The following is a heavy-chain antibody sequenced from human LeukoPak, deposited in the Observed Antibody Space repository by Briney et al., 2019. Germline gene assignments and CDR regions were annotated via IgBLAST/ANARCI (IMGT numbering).Heavy chain of an antibody. D-gene: IGHD3-22*01. CDR3: ARLPPHSYEVDH. V-gene: IGHV4-39*01. Sequence: IPSETLSLTCTVSGGSISSRSHFWGWIRQPPGKGLEWIGSIYYSGSTYYNPSLESRLTISVDTSKNQFSLQLTSLTAADTAVYYCARLPPHSYEVDHWGQGTLVTVSS. CDR2: IYYSGST. CDR1: GGSISSRSHF. J-gene: IGHJ4*02.